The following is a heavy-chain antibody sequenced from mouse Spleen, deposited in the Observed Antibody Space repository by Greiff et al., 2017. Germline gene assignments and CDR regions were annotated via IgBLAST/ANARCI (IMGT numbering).Heavy chain of an antibody. V-gene: IGHV1-63*01. Sequence: VQLQESGAELVRPGTSVKISCKASGYAFTNYWLGWVKQRPGHGLEWIGDIYPGSGNTYYNEKFKGKATLTADKSSSTAYMQLSSLTSEDSAVYFCARGGLTPFDYAMDYWGQGTSVTVSS. CDR3: ARGGLTPFDYAMDY. D-gene: IGHD2-4*01. J-gene: IGHJ4*01. CDR2: IYPGSGNT. CDR1: GYAFTNYW.